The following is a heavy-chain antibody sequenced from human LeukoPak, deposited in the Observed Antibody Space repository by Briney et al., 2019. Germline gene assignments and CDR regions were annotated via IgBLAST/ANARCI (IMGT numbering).Heavy chain of an antibody. CDR1: GGSISSYY. J-gene: IGHJ4*02. Sequence: SETLSLTCTVSGGSISSYYWSWIRQPPGKGLEWIGYIYYSGSTNYNPSLKSRVTISVDTSKNQLSLKLSSVTAADTAVYYCARASVAGAGYWGQGTLVTVSS. CDR3: ARASVAGAGY. D-gene: IGHD6-19*01. CDR2: IYYSGST. V-gene: IGHV4-59*01.